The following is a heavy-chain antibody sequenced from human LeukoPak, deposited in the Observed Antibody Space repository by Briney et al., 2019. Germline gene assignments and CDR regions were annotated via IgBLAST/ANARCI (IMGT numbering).Heavy chain of an antibody. CDR3: AKAAGWGWTSQLYN. CDR2: ISCNGGNI. Sequence: GGSLRLSCAASGFTFDDYAMHWVRQAPGKGLEWVSCISCNGGNIGYADSVKGRFTISRDNAKNSLYLQMNSLRAEDTALYYCAKAAGWGWTSQLYNWGQGTLVTVSS. J-gene: IGHJ4*02. D-gene: IGHD2-2*01. CDR1: GFTFDDYA. V-gene: IGHV3-9*01.